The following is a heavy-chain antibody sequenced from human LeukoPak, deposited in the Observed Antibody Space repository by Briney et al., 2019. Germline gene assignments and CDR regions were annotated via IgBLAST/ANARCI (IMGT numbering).Heavy chain of an antibody. CDR2: ISSSSSYI. V-gene: IGHV3-21*01. CDR1: GFTFSSYS. D-gene: IGHD1-20*01. Sequence: GGSLRLSXAASGFTFSSYSMNWVRQAPGKGLEWVSSISSSSSYIYYADSVKGRFTISRDNAKNSLYLQMNSLRAEDTAVYYCARDMKVTGTTAFDYWGQGTLVTVSS. CDR3: ARDMKVTGTTAFDY. J-gene: IGHJ4*02.